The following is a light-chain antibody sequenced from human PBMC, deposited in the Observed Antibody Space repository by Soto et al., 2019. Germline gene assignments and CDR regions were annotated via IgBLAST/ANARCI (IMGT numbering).Light chain of an antibody. V-gene: IGKV3-15*01. CDR1: QSVSSN. Sequence: EVVMAPSPATLSVSPGERATLSRRASQSVSSNLAWYQQKPGQAPRLLIYGASTRAAGIPARFSGSGSGTDFTLTITSLQSEDFGVYYCHQHNNWWTFGQGTKVDTK. J-gene: IGKJ1*01. CDR2: GAS. CDR3: HQHNNWWT.